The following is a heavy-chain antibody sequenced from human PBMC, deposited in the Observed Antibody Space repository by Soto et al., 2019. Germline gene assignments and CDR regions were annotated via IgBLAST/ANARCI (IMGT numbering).Heavy chain of an antibody. CDR3: AKDYGDYENWNYGMDV. V-gene: IGHV3-30*18. CDR2: ISYDGSNK. Sequence: GGSLRLSCAASGFTFSSYGMHWVRQAPGKGLEWVAVISYDGSNKYYADSVKGRFTISRDNSKNTLYLQMNSLRAEDTAVYYCAKDYGDYENWNYGMDVWGQGTTVTVSS. J-gene: IGHJ6*02. D-gene: IGHD4-17*01. CDR1: GFTFSSYG.